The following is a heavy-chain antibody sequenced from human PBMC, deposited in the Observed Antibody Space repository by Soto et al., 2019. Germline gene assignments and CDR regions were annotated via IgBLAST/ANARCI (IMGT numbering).Heavy chain of an antibody. Sequence: LTYSVSGGTIRSVDYYWSWIRQPPGKGLEWIGYIYYSGSTYYNPSLKSRVTISVDTSKNQFSLKLSSVTAADTAVYYCAREGWFGEPYWGQGTLVTVSS. CDR3: AREGWFGEPY. CDR1: GGTIRSVDYY. V-gene: IGHV4-30-4*01. D-gene: IGHD3-10*01. J-gene: IGHJ4*02. CDR2: IYYSGST.